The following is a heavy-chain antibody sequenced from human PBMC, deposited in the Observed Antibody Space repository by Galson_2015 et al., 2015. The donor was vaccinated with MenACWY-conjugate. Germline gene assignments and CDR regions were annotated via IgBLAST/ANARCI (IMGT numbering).Heavy chain of an antibody. D-gene: IGHD4-11*01. V-gene: IGHV3-33*01. J-gene: IGHJ6*02. CDR2: IWYDGSNK. CDR3: ARDYSNYYGMDV. CDR1: GFTFSSYG. Sequence: SLRLSCAASGFTFSSYGMHWVRQAPGKGLEWVAVIWYDGSNKYYADSVKGRFTISRDNSKNTLYLQMNSLRAEDTAVYYCARDYSNYYGMDVWGQGTTVTVSS.